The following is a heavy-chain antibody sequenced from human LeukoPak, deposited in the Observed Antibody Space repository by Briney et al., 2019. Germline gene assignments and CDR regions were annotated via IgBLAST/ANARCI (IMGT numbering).Heavy chain of an antibody. D-gene: IGHD2-15*01. CDR3: ARSDYCSGGSCSPSNWFDP. CDR1: GCSFTSYW. CDR2: IYPGDSDT. V-gene: IGHV5-51*01. J-gene: IGHJ5*02. Sequence: GESLKISCKGSGCSFTSYWIGWVRQMPGKGLEWMGIIYPGDSDTRYSPSFQGQVTISADKSISTAYLQWSSLKASDTAMYYCARSDYCSGGSCSPSNWFDPWGQGTLVTVSS.